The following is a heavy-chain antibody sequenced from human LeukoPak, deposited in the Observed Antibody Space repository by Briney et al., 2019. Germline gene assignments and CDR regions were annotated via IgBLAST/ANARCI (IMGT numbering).Heavy chain of an antibody. CDR1: EYTFDIYW. J-gene: IGHJ4*02. V-gene: IGHV5-51*01. Sequence: GESLKISCKGSEYTFDIYWIGWVRQLPGKGLEWMGIIYPGDSDTRYSPSFQGQVTISADKSITTAYLQWSSLKASDTAMYYCARRRRPDYYDSSGYLDYWGQGTLVTVSS. D-gene: IGHD3-22*01. CDR2: IYPGDSDT. CDR3: ARRRRPDYYDSSGYLDY.